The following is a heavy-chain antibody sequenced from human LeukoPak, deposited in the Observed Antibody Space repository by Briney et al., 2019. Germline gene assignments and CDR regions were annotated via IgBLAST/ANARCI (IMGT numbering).Heavy chain of an antibody. J-gene: IGHJ4*02. Sequence: GGSLRLSCAASGFTFSSYEMNWVRQAPGKGLEWVSYISSSGSTIYYADSVKGRFTISRDNAKNSLYLQMNSLRAEDTAVYYCARGGILTGYAFDYWGQGTLVTVSS. V-gene: IGHV3-48*03. CDR3: ARGGILTGYAFDY. CDR1: GFTFSSYE. D-gene: IGHD3-9*01. CDR2: ISSSGSTI.